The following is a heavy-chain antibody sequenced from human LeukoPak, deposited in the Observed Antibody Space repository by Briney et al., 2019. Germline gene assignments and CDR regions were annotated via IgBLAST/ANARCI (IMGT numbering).Heavy chain of an antibody. J-gene: IGHJ4*02. Sequence: GGSLRLSCAASGFTFDDYGMSWVRQAPGKGLEWVSAISGSGGSTYYADSVKGRFTISRDNSKNTLYLQMNSLRAEDTAVYNCAKESSSGWDHFDNWGQGTLVTVSS. D-gene: IGHD6-19*01. CDR1: GFTFDDYG. V-gene: IGHV3-23*01. CDR3: AKESSSGWDHFDN. CDR2: ISGSGGST.